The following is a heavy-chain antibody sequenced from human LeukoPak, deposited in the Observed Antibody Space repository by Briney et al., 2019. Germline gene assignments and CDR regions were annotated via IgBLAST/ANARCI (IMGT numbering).Heavy chain of an antibody. CDR1: GGSFSDYY. CDR2: INHSGTT. J-gene: IGHJ6*03. D-gene: IGHD6-6*01. V-gene: IGHV4-34*01. CDR3: ARDWGVSARPGYMDV. Sequence: SETLSLTCAVYGGSFSDYYWSWIRQPPGKGLGWIGEINHSGTTNYNPSLKSRVTISVDTSKNPFSLRLSSVTAADTAVYYCARDWGVSARPGYMDVWGKGTTVTVSS.